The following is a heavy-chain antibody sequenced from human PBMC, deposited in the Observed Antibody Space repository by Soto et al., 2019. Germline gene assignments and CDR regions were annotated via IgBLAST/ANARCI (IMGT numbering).Heavy chain of an antibody. Sequence: SVKVSCKASGGTFSSYTISWVRQAPGQGLEWMGRIIPILGIASYAQKFQGRVTITADKSTSTAYMELSSLRSEDTAVYYCARDDYDYISYAFDIWGQGTMVTVSS. CDR3: ARDDYDYISYAFDI. J-gene: IGHJ3*02. CDR2: IIPILGIA. V-gene: IGHV1-69*04. D-gene: IGHD3-16*01. CDR1: GGTFSSYT.